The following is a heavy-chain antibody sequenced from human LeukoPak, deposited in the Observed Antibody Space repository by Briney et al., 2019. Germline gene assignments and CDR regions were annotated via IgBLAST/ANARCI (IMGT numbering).Heavy chain of an antibody. CDR3: ARGVGSSWPGWFDP. J-gene: IGHJ5*02. Sequence: SGGSLRLSCAAPGFTFSSYSMNWVRQAPGKGLEWVSYISHSGRTIYYADSVKGRFTISRDNAKNSLYLQMNSLRAEDTAVYYCARGVGSSWPGWFDPWGQGTLVTVSS. D-gene: IGHD6-13*01. CDR2: ISHSGRTI. CDR1: GFTFSSYS. V-gene: IGHV3-48*04.